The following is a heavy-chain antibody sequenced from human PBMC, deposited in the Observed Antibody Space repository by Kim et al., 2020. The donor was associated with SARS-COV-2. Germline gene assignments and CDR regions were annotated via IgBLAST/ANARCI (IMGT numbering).Heavy chain of an antibody. J-gene: IGHJ3*01. CDR2: TSFYNVKT. D-gene: IGHD2-21*02. V-gene: IGHV1-18*01. CDR3: GTSMVTTGHDAFDA. CDR1: GYTFPNSG. Sequence: ASLKVSCKASGYTFPNSGITWVRQALGQRPEWMGWTSFYNVKTKYTQRFKGKVTMTIDAPTETVYRELRNLKSEDQAVYYCGTSMVTTGHDAFDAGGQG.